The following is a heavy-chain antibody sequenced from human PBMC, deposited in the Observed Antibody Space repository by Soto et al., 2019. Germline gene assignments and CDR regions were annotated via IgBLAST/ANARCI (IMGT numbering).Heavy chain of an antibody. J-gene: IGHJ6*02. CDR1: GYTFSSYD. V-gene: IGHV1-8*01. Sequence: ASVKVSCKASGYTFSSYDIHWVRQTTGQGLEWMGWMNPNNGNTDYAQKFQGRVTMTRDSSIRTAYMEVSSLRSEDTAVYFCARVNYYGSGRYEVYHYSYGMDVWGQGTTVTVYS. CDR3: ARVNYYGSGRYEVYHYSYGMDV. CDR2: MNPNNGNT. D-gene: IGHD3-10*01.